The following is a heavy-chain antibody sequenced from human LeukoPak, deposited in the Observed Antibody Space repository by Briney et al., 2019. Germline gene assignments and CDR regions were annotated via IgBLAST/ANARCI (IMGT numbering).Heavy chain of an antibody. Sequence: SGPALVKPTQTLTLTCSLSGFALSTRGMCVSWVRQPPGKALEWLALIDWDGDKYYSTSLKTRLTISKDTSKNQVALTMTNMDPVDTGTYFCARVTPVTGLDYWGQGTLVAVSS. CDR1: GFALSTRGMC. V-gene: IGHV2-70*20. CDR2: IDWDGDK. CDR3: ARVTPVTGLDY. J-gene: IGHJ4*02. D-gene: IGHD2-21*02.